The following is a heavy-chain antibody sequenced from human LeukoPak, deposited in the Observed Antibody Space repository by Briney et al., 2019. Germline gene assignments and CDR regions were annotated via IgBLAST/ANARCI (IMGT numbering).Heavy chain of an antibody. CDR3: ARQAYDFWSGYYTFYFDY. D-gene: IGHD3-3*01. CDR2: IYPGDSDT. J-gene: IGHJ4*02. CDR1: GYSFTSYW. Sequence: GESLKISCKGSGYSFTSYWIGWVRQMPGKGLEWMGIIYPGDSDTRYSPSFQGQVTISADKSISTAYLQWSSLKASDTAMCYCARQAYDFWSGYYTFYFDYWGQGTLVTVSS. V-gene: IGHV5-51*01.